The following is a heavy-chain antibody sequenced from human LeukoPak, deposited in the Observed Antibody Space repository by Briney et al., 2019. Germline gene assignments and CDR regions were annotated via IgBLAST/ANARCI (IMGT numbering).Heavy chain of an antibody. V-gene: IGHV1-69*06. CDR1: GGTFSSYA. CDR2: IIPIFGTA. CDR3: ARGPEGYYYYYYMDV. J-gene: IGHJ6*03. Sequence: SVKVSCKASGGTFSSYAISWVRQAPGQGLEWMGGIIPIFGTANYAQKFQSRVTITADKSTSTAYMEPSSLRSEDTAVYYCARGPEGYYYYYYMDVWGKGTTVTVSS.